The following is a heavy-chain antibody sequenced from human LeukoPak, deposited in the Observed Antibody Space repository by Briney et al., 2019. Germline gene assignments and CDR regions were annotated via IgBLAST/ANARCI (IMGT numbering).Heavy chain of an antibody. J-gene: IGHJ4*02. CDR3: ARDYKYAFDN. D-gene: IGHD5-24*01. CDR2: IGIDSGNT. CDR1: GFTVSDYS. V-gene: IGHV3-48*01. Sequence: GSLRLSCAASGFTVSDYSLNWVRQAPGKGLEWISYIGIDSGNTNYADSVKGRFTISGDKAKNSLYLQMNSLRVEDTAVYYCARDYKYAFDNWGQGTLVTVSS.